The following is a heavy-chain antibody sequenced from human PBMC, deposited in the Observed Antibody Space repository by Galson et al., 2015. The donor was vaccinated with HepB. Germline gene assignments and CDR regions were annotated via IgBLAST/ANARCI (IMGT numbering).Heavy chain of an antibody. CDR1: GFTFSSHS. J-gene: IGHJ4*02. CDR3: ARVYCTGGSCYGTGFDY. CDR2: ISGSSVSI. V-gene: IGHV3-48*01. Sequence: SLRLSCAASGFTFSSHSMNWVRQAPGKGLEWLSYISGSSVSIYYADSVKGRFTISRDNDQNSLYLQMDGLRVEDTAVYYCARVYCTGGSCYGTGFDYWGQGILVTVSS. D-gene: IGHD2-8*02.